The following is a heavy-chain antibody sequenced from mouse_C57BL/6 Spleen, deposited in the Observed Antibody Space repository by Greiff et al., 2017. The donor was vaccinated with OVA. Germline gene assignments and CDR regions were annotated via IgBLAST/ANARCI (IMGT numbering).Heavy chain of an antibody. CDR1: GYTFTSYW. CDR3: ARDSSGFPDY. J-gene: IGHJ2*01. D-gene: IGHD3-2*02. V-gene: IGHV1-61*01. CDR2: IYPSDSET. Sequence: QVHVKQPGAELVRPGSSVKLSCKASGYTFTSYWMDWVKQRPGQGLEWIGNIYPSDSETHYNQKFKDKATLTVDKSSSTAYMQLSSLTSEDSAVYYCARDSSGFPDYWGQGTTLTVSS.